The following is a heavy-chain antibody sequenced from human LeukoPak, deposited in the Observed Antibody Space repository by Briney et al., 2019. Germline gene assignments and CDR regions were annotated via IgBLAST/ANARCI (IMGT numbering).Heavy chain of an antibody. CDR2: ISGSGGST. CDR3: AKDKISNIVVVPAAILIGY. CDR1: GFTFSSYA. J-gene: IGHJ4*02. V-gene: IGHV3-23*01. Sequence: GGSLRLSCAAPGFTFSSYAMSWVRQAPGKGLEWVSAISGSGGSTYYADSVKGRFTISRDNSKNTLYLQMNSLRAEDTAVYYCAKDKISNIVVVPAAILIGYWGQGTLVTVSS. D-gene: IGHD2-2*01.